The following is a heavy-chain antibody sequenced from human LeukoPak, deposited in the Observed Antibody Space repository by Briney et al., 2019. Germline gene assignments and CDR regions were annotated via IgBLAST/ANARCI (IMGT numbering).Heavy chain of an antibody. CDR3: ARERPGSSGWYTH. Sequence: GESLKISCKGSGYSFTSYWIGWVRQMPGKGLEWMGIIFPGDSDTRYSPWFLGEVTFSVDMSTATAYLEWSSLKASDSAMYFCARERPGSSGWYTHWGQGTLVTVSS. D-gene: IGHD6-19*01. CDR2: IFPGDSDT. J-gene: IGHJ4*02. CDR1: GYSFTSYW. V-gene: IGHV5-51*01.